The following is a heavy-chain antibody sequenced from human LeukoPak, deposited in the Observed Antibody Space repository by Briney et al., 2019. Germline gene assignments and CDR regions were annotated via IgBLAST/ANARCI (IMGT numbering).Heavy chain of an antibody. CDR3: AKGSWSPDY. Sequence: PGGSLRLSCAASGFTFSSYAMSWVRQASGKGLEWVSLISDSGANTYYTDSVKGRFTISRDNSKNSLYLQMNSLRADDTAVYYCAKGSWSPDYWGQGTLVTVSS. CDR2: ISDSGANT. J-gene: IGHJ4*02. V-gene: IGHV3-23*01. CDR1: GFTFSSYA. D-gene: IGHD6-13*01.